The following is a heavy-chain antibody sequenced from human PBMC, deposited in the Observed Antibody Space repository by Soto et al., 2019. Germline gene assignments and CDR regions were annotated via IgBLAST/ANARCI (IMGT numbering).Heavy chain of an antibody. CDR1: GSTFKNSG. D-gene: IGHD3-3*01. J-gene: IGHJ6*01. V-gene: IGHV3-30*18. Sequence: VHLVESGGGVVQPGRSLRPSFAASGSTFKNSGMHWVPQAPGKGREWVAVISHDGGTKHYADSVKGRFTIFRDNSKNTVSLQMTSLRPDDTAVYYCAKRITISGYGDYYYYGMDAWGQGTTVIVSS. CDR2: ISHDGGTK. CDR3: AKRITISGYGDYYYYGMDA.